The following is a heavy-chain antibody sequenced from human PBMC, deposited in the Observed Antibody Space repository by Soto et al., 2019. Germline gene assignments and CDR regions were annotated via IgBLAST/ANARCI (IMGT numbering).Heavy chain of an antibody. Sequence: VGSLRLSCAAYGFTFSSYAMSWVRQAPGKGLEWVSAISGSGGSTYYADSVKGRFTISRDNSKNTLYLQMNSLRAEDTAVYYCAKSGYYYDSSGYYYWNYFDVWGQGTLVTVSS. V-gene: IGHV3-23*01. CDR3: AKSGYYYDSSGYYYWNYFDV. CDR1: GFTFSSYA. J-gene: IGHJ4*02. CDR2: ISGSGGST. D-gene: IGHD3-22*01.